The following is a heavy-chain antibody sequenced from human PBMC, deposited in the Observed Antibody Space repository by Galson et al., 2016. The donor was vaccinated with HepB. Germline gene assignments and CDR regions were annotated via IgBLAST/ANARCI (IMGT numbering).Heavy chain of an antibody. CDR2: IKQDGTEE. Sequence: SLRLSCAASGFTFSSYWMSWVRQAPGKGLEWVANIKQDGTEEYYVDSVKGRFTITRVNAKNSLYLQMNSLRAEDTDVYYCVSVYSSASWWPYWGQGTLGTVSS. CDR1: GFTFSSYW. V-gene: IGHV3-7*01. J-gene: IGHJ4*02. D-gene: IGHD6-19*01. CDR3: VSVYSSASWWPY.